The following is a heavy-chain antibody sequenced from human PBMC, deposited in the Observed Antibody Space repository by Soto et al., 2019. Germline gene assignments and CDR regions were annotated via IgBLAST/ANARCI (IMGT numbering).Heavy chain of an antibody. J-gene: IGHJ2*01. D-gene: IGHD2-15*01. CDR1: GYSFDTFG. V-gene: IGHV1-18*01. CDR2: ISIEKGDT. CDR3: ARCYCSVGSCFTCWHFDL. Sequence: QVPVGQSGAEVKKRGASVKVACKASGYSFDTFGMSWVRQAPGQGLEWMGWISIEKGDTNSAQKFQDRVTMTTDTSTSTGYMELRSLTSDDTAVYYCARCYCSVGSCFTCWHFDLWGRGTLVTVSS.